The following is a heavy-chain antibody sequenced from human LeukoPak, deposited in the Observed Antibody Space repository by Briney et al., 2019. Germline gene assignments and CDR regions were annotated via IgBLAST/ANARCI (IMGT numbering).Heavy chain of an antibody. CDR3: ARYSGRLEGAFDI. D-gene: IGHD1-26*01. V-gene: IGHV3-48*01. CDR1: GFTFSSYS. J-gene: IGHJ3*02. Sequence: PGVSLRLSCAAAGFTFSSYSMNWVRQAPGKGLEWVSYISSSSSTIYYADSVKGRFTISRDNAKNSLYLQMNSLRAEDTAVYYCARYSGRLEGAFDIWGQGTMVTVSS. CDR2: ISSSSSTI.